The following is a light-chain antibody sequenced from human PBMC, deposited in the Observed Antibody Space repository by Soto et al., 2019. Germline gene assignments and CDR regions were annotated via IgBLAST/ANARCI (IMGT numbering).Light chain of an antibody. J-gene: IGLJ2*01. CDR1: SGHSSYI. CDR2: LEGSGSY. CDR3: ETWDSNTPV. V-gene: IGLV4-60*02. Sequence: QSVLTQSSSASASLGSSVKLTCTLSSGHSSYIIAWHQQQPGKAPRYLMKLEGSGSYNKGSGVPDRFSGSSYGAARYLTISNLQFADEGDYYCETWDSNTPVFGGGTKVTVL.